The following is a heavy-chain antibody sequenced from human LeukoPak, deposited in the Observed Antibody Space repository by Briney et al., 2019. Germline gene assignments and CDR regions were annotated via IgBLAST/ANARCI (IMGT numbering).Heavy chain of an antibody. Sequence: PGGSLRLSCAASGFAVSSNYMCWVRQAPGKGLEWVSVIYSDGRTYYADSVKGRFTISRDISKNTLFLQMTSLRAEDTAVYYCAKLKGWYGEGYFDYWGQGTLVTVSS. V-gene: IGHV3-53*01. CDR2: IYSDGRT. CDR3: AKLKGWYGEGYFDY. D-gene: IGHD3-10*01. CDR1: GFAVSSNY. J-gene: IGHJ4*02.